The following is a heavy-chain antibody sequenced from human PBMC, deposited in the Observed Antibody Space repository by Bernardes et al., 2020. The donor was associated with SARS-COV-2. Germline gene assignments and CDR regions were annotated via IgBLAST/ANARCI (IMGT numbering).Heavy chain of an antibody. CDR2: IYYSGST. CDR3: ARDRGGSYDYYGMDV. CDR1: GGSVSSGSYY. D-gene: IGHD1-26*01. Sequence: SETLSLTCTVSGGSVSSGSYYWSWIRQPPGKGLEWIGYIYYSGSTNYNPSLKSRVTISVDTSKNQFSLKLSSVTAADTAVYYCARDRGGSYDYYGMDVWGKGATVTVSS. J-gene: IGHJ6*04. V-gene: IGHV4-61*01.